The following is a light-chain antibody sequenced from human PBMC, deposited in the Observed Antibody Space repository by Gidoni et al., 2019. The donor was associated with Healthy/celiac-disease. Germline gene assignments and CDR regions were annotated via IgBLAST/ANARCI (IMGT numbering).Light chain of an antibody. J-gene: IGKJ1*01. CDR3: QQYYSTPWT. CDR2: WGS. CDR1: QSVLYSSNNKNY. V-gene: IGKV4-1*01. Sequence: DIVMTPSPDSLAVSLGERATINCQSSQSVLYSSNNKNYLAWYQQKPGQPPKLLIYWGSTRESGVPDRFSGSGSGTDFTLTISSLQAEDVAVYYCQQYYSTPWTFXRXTKVEIK.